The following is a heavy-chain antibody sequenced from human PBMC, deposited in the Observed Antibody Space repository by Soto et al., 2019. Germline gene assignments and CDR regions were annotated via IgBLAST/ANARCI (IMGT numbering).Heavy chain of an antibody. CDR1: GFTFSSYA. D-gene: IGHD4-17*01. V-gene: IGHV3-23*01. CDR3: AKDRYGDYATEYFQH. Sequence: GGSLRLSCAASGFTFSSYAMSWVRQAPGKGLEWVSAISGSGGSTYYADSVKGRFTISRDNSKNTLYLQMNSLRAEDTAVYYCAKDRYGDYATEYFQHWGQGTLVTVSS. J-gene: IGHJ1*01. CDR2: ISGSGGST.